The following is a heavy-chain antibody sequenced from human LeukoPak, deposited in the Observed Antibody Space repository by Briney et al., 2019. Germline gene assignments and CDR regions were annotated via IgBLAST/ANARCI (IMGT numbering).Heavy chain of an antibody. CDR1: GYTFTSYD. J-gene: IGHJ6*03. V-gene: IGHV1-8*01. Sequence: ASVKVSCKAPGYTFTSYDINWVRQASGQGLEWMGWMIPNSGNTGYAQKFQGRVTMTRNTSISTAYMELSSLRSEDTAVYYCARGQGTMVRGVMWAYMDVWGKGTTVTVSS. D-gene: IGHD3-10*01. CDR3: ARGQGTMVRGVMWAYMDV. CDR2: MIPNSGNT.